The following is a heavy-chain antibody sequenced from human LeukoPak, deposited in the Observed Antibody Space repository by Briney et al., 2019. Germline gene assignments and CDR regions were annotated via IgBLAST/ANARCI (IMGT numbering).Heavy chain of an antibody. CDR3: ARGWWSHFDY. J-gene: IGHJ4*02. V-gene: IGHV1-3*01. Sequence: GASVKVSCKASGYTFTSYAMHWVRQAPGQRLEWMGWINAGNGNTKHSQKFQGRVTMTTDTSTSTAYMELRSQRSDDTAVYYCARGWWSHFDYWGQGTLVTVSS. CDR2: INAGNGNT. CDR1: GYTFTSYA. D-gene: IGHD2-15*01.